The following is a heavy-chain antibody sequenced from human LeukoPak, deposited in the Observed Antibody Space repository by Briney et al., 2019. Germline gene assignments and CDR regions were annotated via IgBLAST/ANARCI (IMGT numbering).Heavy chain of an antibody. V-gene: IGHV4-59*01. Sequence: SETLSLTCTVTGGSISSYYWSWIRQPPGKGLEWIGYIYYSGSTNYNPSLKSRVTISVDTSKNQFSLKLSSVTAADTAVYYCARDQSVRRWLQPQLTGLDYWGQGTLVTVSS. J-gene: IGHJ4*02. CDR3: ARDQSVRRWLQPQLTGLDY. CDR2: IYYSGST. D-gene: IGHD5-24*01. CDR1: GGSISSYY.